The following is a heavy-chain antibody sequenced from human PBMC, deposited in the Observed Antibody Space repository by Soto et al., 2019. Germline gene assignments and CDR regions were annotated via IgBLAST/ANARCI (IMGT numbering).Heavy chain of an antibody. J-gene: IGHJ4*02. V-gene: IGHV3-21*01. CDR1: GFIFSDYS. Sequence: GGSLRLSCAASGFIFSDYSMNWVRQAPGKGLEWVASINSNSGAIFYGDSVKGRFIISRDNTENSLFLQMNSLRAEDTAVYYCARDFTTAETPGDDFDYWGQGIPVTVSS. CDR3: ARDFTTAETPGDDFDY. CDR2: INSNSGAI. D-gene: IGHD4-17*01.